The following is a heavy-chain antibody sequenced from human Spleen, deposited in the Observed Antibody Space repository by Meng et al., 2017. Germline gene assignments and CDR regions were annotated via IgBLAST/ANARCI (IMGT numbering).Heavy chain of an antibody. CDR1: GFTFSSYA. CDR2: IPCDGGNK. Sequence: GESLKISCAASGFTFSSYAMHWVRQAPGKGLEWVAVIPCDGGNKNYAGSVKGRFTISRDNSKNTLYLQMKSLRAEDTAVYYCAREVGYSVDPWGQGTLVTVSS. CDR3: AREVGYSVDP. V-gene: IGHV3-30*04. D-gene: IGHD2-8*02. J-gene: IGHJ5*02.